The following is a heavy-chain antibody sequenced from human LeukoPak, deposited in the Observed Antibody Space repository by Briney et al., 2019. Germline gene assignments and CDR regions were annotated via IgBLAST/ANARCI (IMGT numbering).Heavy chain of an antibody. J-gene: IGHJ6*02. Sequence: ASVRVSCKASGYTFTSYAMNWVRQAPGQGLEWMGWINTNTGNPTYAQGFTGRFVFSLDTSVSTAYLQISSLKAEDTAVYYCARTGWYYYDSSGYYYDHYYYYGMDVWGQGTTVTVSS. CDR2: INTNTGNP. D-gene: IGHD3-22*01. CDR1: GYTFTSYA. CDR3: ARTGWYYYDSSGYYYDHYYYYGMDV. V-gene: IGHV7-4-1*02.